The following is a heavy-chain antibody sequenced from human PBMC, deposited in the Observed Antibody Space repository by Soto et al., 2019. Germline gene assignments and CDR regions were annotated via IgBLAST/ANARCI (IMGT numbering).Heavy chain of an antibody. D-gene: IGHD2-2*01. CDR3: AREHCSSTSCYWFYYGMDV. V-gene: IGHV3-33*01. CDR1: GFKFSSYG. CDR2: IWYDGSDK. Sequence: GVLRLSCVASGFKFSSYGMHWVRQAPGKGLEWVAVIWYDGSDKYYADSVKGRFTISRDNSKNTVYLQMNSLRAEDTAVYYCAREHCSSTSCYWFYYGMDVWGQGTKVTVSS. J-gene: IGHJ6*02.